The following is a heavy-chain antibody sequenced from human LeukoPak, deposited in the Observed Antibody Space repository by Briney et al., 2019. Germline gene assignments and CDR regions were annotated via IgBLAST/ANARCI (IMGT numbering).Heavy chain of an antibody. D-gene: IGHD3-22*01. V-gene: IGHV4-39*01. Sequence: PETLSLTCTVSGGSISSSSYYWGWIRQPPGKGLEWIGSIYYSGSTYYNPSLKSRVTISVDTSKNQFSLKLSSVTAADTAVYYCARLPRNYYDSSGYSFDYWGQGTLVTVSS. CDR3: ARLPRNYYDSSGYSFDY. CDR1: GGSISSSSYY. CDR2: IYYSGST. J-gene: IGHJ4*02.